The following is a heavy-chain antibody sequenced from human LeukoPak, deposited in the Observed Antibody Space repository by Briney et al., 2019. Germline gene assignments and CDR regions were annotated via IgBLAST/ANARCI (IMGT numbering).Heavy chain of an antibody. Sequence: GGSLRLSCAASGIVFSAYGMHWVRQAPGKGLESGAFIRYDGISKYYADSVKGRFTISRDNSKNTLYLQMNSLRAEDTAVYYCAKYTGDYYDSSGYQYYFDYWGQGTLVAVSS. CDR1: GIVFSAYG. J-gene: IGHJ4*02. D-gene: IGHD3-22*01. CDR2: IRYDGISK. CDR3: AKYTGDYYDSSGYQYYFDY. V-gene: IGHV3-30*02.